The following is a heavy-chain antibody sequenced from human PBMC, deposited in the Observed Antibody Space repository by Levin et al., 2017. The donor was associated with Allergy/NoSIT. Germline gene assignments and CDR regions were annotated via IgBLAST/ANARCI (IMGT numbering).Heavy chain of an antibody. CDR3: ARQWMITFGEEVGWFDP. D-gene: IGHD3-16*01. CDR1: GYTFTGYY. V-gene: IGHV1-2*02. Sequence: ASVKVSCKASGYTFTGYYMHWVRQAPGQGLEWMGWINPNSGGTNYAQKFQGRVTMTRDTSISTAYMELSRLRSDDTAVYYCARQWMITFGEEVGWFDPWGQGTLVTVSS. J-gene: IGHJ5*02. CDR2: INPNSGGT.